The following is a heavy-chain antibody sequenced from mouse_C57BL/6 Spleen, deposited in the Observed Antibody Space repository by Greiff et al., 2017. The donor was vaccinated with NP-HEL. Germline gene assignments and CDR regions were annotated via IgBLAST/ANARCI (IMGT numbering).Heavy chain of an antibody. CDR3: ARNSYSYFDY. J-gene: IGHJ2*01. CDR2: IDPSDSYT. D-gene: IGHD5-1-1*01. V-gene: IGHV1-69*01. CDR1: GYTFTSYW. Sequence: QVQLKQPGAELVMPGASVKLSCKASGYTFTSYWMHWVKQRPGQGLEWIGEIDPSDSYTNYNQKFKGKSTLTVDKSSSTAYMQLSSLTSEDSAVYYCARNSYSYFDYWGQGTTLTVSS.